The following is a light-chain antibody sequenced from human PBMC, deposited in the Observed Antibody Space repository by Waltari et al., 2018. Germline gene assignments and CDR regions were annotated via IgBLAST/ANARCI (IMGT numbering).Light chain of an antibody. V-gene: IGKV1-5*03. J-gene: IGKJ1*01. CDR1: QSISSW. CDR3: QQYNSPPWT. Sequence: DIQMTQPPSTLSASVGDRVTITCRASQSISSWLAWYQQKPGKAPKLLIYKASSLESGVPSRFSGSGSGTEFTLTISSLQPDDFATYYCQQYNSPPWTFGQGTKVEIK. CDR2: KAS.